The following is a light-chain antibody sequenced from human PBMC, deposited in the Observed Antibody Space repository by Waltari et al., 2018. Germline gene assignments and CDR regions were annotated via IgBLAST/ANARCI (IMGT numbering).Light chain of an antibody. J-gene: IGLJ3*02. CDR2: VNS. V-gene: IGLV1-47*01. CDR1: SSNIGSNY. Sequence: QSVLTQPPSASGTAGQRVTISCSGSSSNIGSNYVYWYLQLPGSAPKLLIYVNSQLPSGVPDRFSGSKSGTSASLAISGLRSEDEADYYCLAWDDSLSGPVFGGGTKLTVL. CDR3: LAWDDSLSGPV.